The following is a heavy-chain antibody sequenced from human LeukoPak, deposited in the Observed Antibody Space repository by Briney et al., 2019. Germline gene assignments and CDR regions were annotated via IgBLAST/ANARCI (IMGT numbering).Heavy chain of an antibody. D-gene: IGHD3-10*01. V-gene: IGHV4-30-4*01. CDR1: GGSISSGDYY. Sequence: SETLSLTCTVSGGSISSGDYYWSWIRQPPGKGLEWIGYIYHSGSTSYNPSLKSRATMSLDTSRNQFSLKLSSVTAADTAVYYCARDRYYGKPLWGQGALVIVSS. CDR3: ARDRYYGKPL. CDR2: IYHSGST. J-gene: IGHJ4*02.